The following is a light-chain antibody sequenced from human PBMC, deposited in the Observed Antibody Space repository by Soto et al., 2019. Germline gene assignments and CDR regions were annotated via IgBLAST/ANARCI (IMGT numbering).Light chain of an antibody. CDR3: HQYGASPWT. Sequence: EIVLTQSPGTLSLSAGERATLSCRASQSVSSNYFAWFQQRPGQAPRLLIYGVSTRATGTPDRFSASGSATEFTLNINRLEPEDFAVYYCHQYGASPWTFGQGTKGDIK. V-gene: IGKV3-20*01. CDR2: GVS. J-gene: IGKJ1*01. CDR1: QSVSSNY.